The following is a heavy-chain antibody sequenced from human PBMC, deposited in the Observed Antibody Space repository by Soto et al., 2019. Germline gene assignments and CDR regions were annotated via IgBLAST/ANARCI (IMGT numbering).Heavy chain of an antibody. D-gene: IGHD1-1*01. Sequence: QVQLVQSGAEVKKPGSSVKVSCRGSGDAFSRYPVSWVRQAPGQGLEWMGLIVPIIGRTDYALRFQGRVSLTADRSTNTVYMELTGLTRGDTAVYYCASPESSTITWGQGTLVTVSS. CDR2: IVPIIGRT. CDR3: ASPESSTIT. J-gene: IGHJ4*02. CDR1: GDAFSRYP. V-gene: IGHV1-69*02.